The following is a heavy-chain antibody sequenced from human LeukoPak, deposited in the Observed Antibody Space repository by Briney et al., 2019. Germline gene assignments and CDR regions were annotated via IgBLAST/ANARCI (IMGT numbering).Heavy chain of an antibody. CDR2: ISAYNGNT. CDR1: GYTFSRNA. Sequence: ASVKVSCKASGYTFSRNAMNWVRQAPGQGLEWMGWISAYNGNTNYAQKFQDRITMTTDTSTSTAYMELRNLRFDDTAVYYCARDDYSSSSEGDYWGQGTLVTVSS. V-gene: IGHV1-18*01. J-gene: IGHJ4*02. CDR3: ARDDYSSSSEGDY. D-gene: IGHD6-6*01.